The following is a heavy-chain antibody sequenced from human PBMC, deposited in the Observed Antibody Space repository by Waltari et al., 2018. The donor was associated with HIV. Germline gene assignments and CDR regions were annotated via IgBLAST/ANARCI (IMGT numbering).Heavy chain of an antibody. Sequence: HVQLVQSGPEMKKLGASVKISCRASGFTFTHYVFSWVRVAPGQGLEGLGWISAYDGNKDFARRFKDRVILTTDTSTTTAYLEVRSLRSDDTAMYYCVRGGGTWLYDMYYYQGMDVWGQGTTVTVSS. D-gene: IGHD2-8*01. CDR1: GFTFTHYV. V-gene: IGHV1-18*01. CDR2: ISAYDGNK. CDR3: VRGGGTWLYDMYYYQGMDV. J-gene: IGHJ6*02.